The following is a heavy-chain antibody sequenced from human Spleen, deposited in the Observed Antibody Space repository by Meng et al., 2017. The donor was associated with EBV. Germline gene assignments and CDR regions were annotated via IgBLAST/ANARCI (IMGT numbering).Heavy chain of an antibody. D-gene: IGHD2-15*01. CDR1: GFTFSSSVTPWVRRVPCYG. J-gene: IGHJ4*02. CDR3: AKEALSYCSGGSCYSRHYFDY. CDR2: ISYDGSNK. Sequence: QVQLVESGGGVVQPGRCLRVSCAAAGFTFSSSVTPWVRRVPCYGMHWVRQAPGKGLEWVAVISYDGSNKYYADSVKGRFTISRDNSKNTLYLQMNSLRAEDTAVYYCAKEALSYCSGGSCYSRHYFDYWGQGTLVTVSS. V-gene: IGHV3-30*18.